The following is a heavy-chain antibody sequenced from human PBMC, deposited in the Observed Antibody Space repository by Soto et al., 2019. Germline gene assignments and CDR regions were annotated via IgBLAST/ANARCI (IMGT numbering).Heavy chain of an antibody. D-gene: IGHD2-15*01. V-gene: IGHV3-53*01. J-gene: IGHJ6*02. Sequence: RRLSCAASGFTVSSNYMSWVRQAPGKGLEWVSVIYSGGSTYYADSVKGRFTISRDNSKSTLYLQMNSLRAEDTAVYYCARNSDDGMDVWGQGTTVTVSS. CDR2: IYSGGST. CDR3: ARNSDDGMDV. CDR1: GFTVSSNY.